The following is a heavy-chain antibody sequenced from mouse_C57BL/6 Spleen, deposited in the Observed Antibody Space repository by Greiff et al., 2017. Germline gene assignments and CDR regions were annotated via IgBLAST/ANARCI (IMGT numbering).Heavy chain of an antibody. Sequence: VQLQQSGAELVKPGASVKLSCKASGYTFTEYTIHWVKQRSGQGLEWIGWFYPGSGSIKYNEKFKDKATLTADKSSSTVYMELSRLTSEDSAVYFCARHEDHRDYGLATGYFDVWGTGTTVTVSS. J-gene: IGHJ1*03. CDR1: GYTFTEYT. CDR3: ARHEDHRDYGLATGYFDV. D-gene: IGHD1-1*01. V-gene: IGHV1-62-2*01. CDR2: FYPGSGSI.